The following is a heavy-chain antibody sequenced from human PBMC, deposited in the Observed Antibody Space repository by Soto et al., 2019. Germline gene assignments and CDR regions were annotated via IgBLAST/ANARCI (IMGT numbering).Heavy chain of an antibody. Sequence: EVQLVESGGGLVKPGGSLRLSCAASGFTFSSYSMNWVRKAPGKGLEWVSSISSSSSYIYYADSVKGRFTISRDNAKNSLYLQMNSLRAEDTAVYYCASGAYYYDSSGYYYYWGQGTLVTVSS. CDR3: ASGAYYYDSSGYYYY. D-gene: IGHD3-22*01. CDR2: ISSSSSYI. J-gene: IGHJ4*02. V-gene: IGHV3-21*01. CDR1: GFTFSSYS.